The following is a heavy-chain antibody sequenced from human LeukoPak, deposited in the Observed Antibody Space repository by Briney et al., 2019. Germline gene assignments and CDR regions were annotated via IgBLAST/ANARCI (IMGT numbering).Heavy chain of an antibody. Sequence: GGSLRLSCAASGFTFSSYAMHWVRKAPGTGLEWVAVISYDGTNKYYADSVKCRFTISRDNSKNTLYLQMNRLRAEDRAVYYCARDVGITAAGTQWGDYWGQGTLVTVSS. D-gene: IGHD6-13*01. V-gene: IGHV3-30*01. CDR2: ISYDGTNK. CDR3: ARDVGITAAGTQWGDY. J-gene: IGHJ4*02. CDR1: GFTFSSYA.